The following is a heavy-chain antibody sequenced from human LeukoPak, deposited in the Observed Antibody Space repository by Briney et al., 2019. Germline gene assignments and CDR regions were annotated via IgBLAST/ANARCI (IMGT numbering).Heavy chain of an antibody. Sequence: PGGSLRLSCAASGFTFSSYWMHWVRQAPGKGLVWVSRINSDGSTTNYADSVKGRFTISRDNAENTIYLQMNSLRVEDTAVYYCTRRVSATRWFDPWGQGTLVTVSS. CDR2: INSDGSTT. CDR3: TRRVSATRWFDP. J-gene: IGHJ5*02. D-gene: IGHD2-15*01. V-gene: IGHV3-74*01. CDR1: GFTFSSYW.